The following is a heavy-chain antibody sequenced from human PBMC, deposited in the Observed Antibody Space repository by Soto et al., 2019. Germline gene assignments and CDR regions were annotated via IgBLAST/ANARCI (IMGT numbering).Heavy chain of an antibody. V-gene: IGHV4-4*02. J-gene: IGHJ4*02. D-gene: IGHD3-16*01. CDR3: ARGFDYRWVY. Sequence: SETLSLTCAVSGGSISIDYWWSWVRQPPGKGLEWIGEIHHSGSTNYIQSLESRVTMSLDKSNNQLSLKLSSVAAADTAVYYCARGFDYRWVYWGQGTLVTVSS. CDR2: IHHSGST. CDR1: GGSISIDYW.